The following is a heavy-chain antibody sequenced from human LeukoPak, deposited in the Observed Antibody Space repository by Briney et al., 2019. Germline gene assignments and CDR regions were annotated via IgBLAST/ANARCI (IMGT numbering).Heavy chain of an antibody. CDR3: ARLTRSNYGLSSSYYFDY. CDR2: IYYSGST. J-gene: IGHJ4*02. V-gene: IGHV4-39*01. CDR1: GGSISSSSYY. Sequence: PSETLSPTCTVSGGSISSSSYYWGWIRQPPGKGLEWIGSIYYSGSTYYNPSLKSRVTISVDTSKNQFSLKLSSVTAADTAVYYCARLTRSNYGLSSSYYFDYWGQGTLVTVSS. D-gene: IGHD4-11*01.